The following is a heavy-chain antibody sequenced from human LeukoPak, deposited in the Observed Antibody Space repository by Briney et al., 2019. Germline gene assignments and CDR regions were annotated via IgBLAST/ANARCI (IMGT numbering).Heavy chain of an antibody. CDR2: ISGSGGST. V-gene: IGHV3-23*01. Sequence: GRSLRLSCAASGFTFSSYGMHWVRQAPGKGLEWVSTISGSGGSTYYADSVKGRFTISRDNSKNTLYLQMNSLRAEDTAVYYCAKDRLIAVAPNWFDPWGQGTLVTVSS. D-gene: IGHD6-19*01. CDR1: GFTFSSYG. CDR3: AKDRLIAVAPNWFDP. J-gene: IGHJ5*02.